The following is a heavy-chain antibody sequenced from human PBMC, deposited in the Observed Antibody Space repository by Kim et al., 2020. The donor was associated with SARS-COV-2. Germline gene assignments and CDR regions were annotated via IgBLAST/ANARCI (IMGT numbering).Heavy chain of an antibody. V-gene: IGHV4-59*13. CDR1: GGSISSYY. CDR3: ARDLWDYYGSGSYYTYYYYGMDV. D-gene: IGHD3-10*01. J-gene: IGHJ6*02. Sequence: SETLSLTCTVSGGSISSYYWSWIRLPPGKGLEWIGYIYYSGSTKYNPSLKSRVTISVDTSKNQFSLKLSSVTTADTAVYYCARDLWDYYGSGSYYTYYYYGMDVWGQGTTVTVSS. CDR2: IYYSGST.